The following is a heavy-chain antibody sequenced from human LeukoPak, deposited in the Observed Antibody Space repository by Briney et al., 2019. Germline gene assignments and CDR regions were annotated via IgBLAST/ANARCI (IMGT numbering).Heavy chain of an antibody. J-gene: IGHJ6*02. V-gene: IGHV3-48*01. D-gene: IGHD1-26*01. CDR3: ARKEGAVYYYYGMDV. CDR1: GFTFSSCW. CDR2: ISSSSSTI. Sequence: PGGSLRLSCAASGFTFSSCWMSWVRQAPGKGLEWVSYISSSSSTIYYADSVKGRFTISRDNAKNSLYLQMNSLRAEDTAVYYCARKEGAVYYYYGMDVWGQGTTVTVSS.